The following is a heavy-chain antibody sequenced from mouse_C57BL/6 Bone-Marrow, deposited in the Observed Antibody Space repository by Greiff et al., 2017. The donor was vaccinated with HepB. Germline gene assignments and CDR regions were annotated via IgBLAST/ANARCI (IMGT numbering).Heavy chain of an antibody. CDR1: GFNIKDYY. J-gene: IGHJ2*01. CDR2: IDPEDGDT. Sequence: EVQLQQSGAELVRPGASVKLSCTASGFNIKDYYMHWVKQRPEQGLEWIGRIDPEDGDTEYAPKFQGKATMTANTSSTTAYLQLSSLTSEDTAVYYCTTYYYGSSLFDYWGQGTTLTVSS. D-gene: IGHD1-1*01. CDR3: TTYYYGSSLFDY. V-gene: IGHV14-1*01.